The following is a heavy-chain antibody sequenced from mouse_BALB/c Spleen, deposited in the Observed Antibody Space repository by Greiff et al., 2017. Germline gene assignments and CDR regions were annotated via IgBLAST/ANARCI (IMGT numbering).Heavy chain of an antibody. CDR2: IYPGSGST. D-gene: IGHD1-1*01. CDR3: ARGLRYWYFDV. V-gene: IGHV1-77*01. CDR1: GYTFTDYV. Sequence: QVQLKQSGPELVKPGASVKMSCKASGYTFTDYVISWVKQRTGQGLEWIGEIYPGSGSTYYNEKFKGKATLTADKSSNTAYMQLSSLTSEDSAVYFCARGLRYWYFDVWGAGTTVTVSS. J-gene: IGHJ1*01.